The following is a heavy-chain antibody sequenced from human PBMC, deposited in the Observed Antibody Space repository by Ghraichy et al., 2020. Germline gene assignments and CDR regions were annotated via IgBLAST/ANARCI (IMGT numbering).Heavy chain of an antibody. CDR1: GINVNTYY. V-gene: IGHV3-74*01. CDR3: ATGGGFYYDY. J-gene: IGHJ4*02. D-gene: IGHD1-26*01. Sequence: GESLNISCAVSGINVNTYYFHWVRQAPGKGLVWLSLIKTDGKTTVYADSVKGRFTISSDDAKNTLYLQMNSLRDEDTVVYYCATGGGFYYDYWGQGTLVTVSS. CDR2: IKTDGKTT.